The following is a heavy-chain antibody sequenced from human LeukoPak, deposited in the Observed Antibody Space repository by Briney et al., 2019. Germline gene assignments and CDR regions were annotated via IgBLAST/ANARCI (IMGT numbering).Heavy chain of an antibody. J-gene: IGHJ4*02. D-gene: IGHD4-17*01. Sequence: GGSLRLSCAASGFTFSSYSIHWVRQVPGKGLEWVAVISPGGRTTYYTDSVKGRFTISRDNSKNTVYLQMNSLRGEDSAVYSCSRALPYGDQDYWGQGTLVTVSS. V-gene: IGHV3-30*04. CDR2: ISPGGRTT. CDR3: SRALPYGDQDY. CDR1: GFTFSSYS.